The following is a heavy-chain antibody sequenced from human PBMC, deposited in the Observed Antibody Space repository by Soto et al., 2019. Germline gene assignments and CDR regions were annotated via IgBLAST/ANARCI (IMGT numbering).Heavy chain of an antibody. V-gene: IGHV3-30-3*01. CDR3: ARRGYGMDV. Sequence: VGSLRLSCAASGFTFSSYAMHWVRQAPGKGLEWVALISYDGNNKYYADSVKGRFTISRDNSKNTLFLQMNSLRPEDTAVYYCARRGYGMDVWGQGTTVTVSS. CDR1: GFTFSSYA. J-gene: IGHJ6*02. CDR2: ISYDGNNK.